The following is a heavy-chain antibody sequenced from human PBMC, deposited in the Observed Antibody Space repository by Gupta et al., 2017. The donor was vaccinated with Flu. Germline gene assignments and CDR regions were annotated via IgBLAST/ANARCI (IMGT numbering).Heavy chain of an antibody. Sequence: SGFTFSSYWMSWVRQAPGKGLEWVANIRKDGREKDDVDSVKGRLTIAREKAKNALYMQMKRLRAEDTAVDDGARRIIAADYGCQGTMVTVSS. CDR1: GFTFSSYW. J-gene: IGHJ4*02. CDR2: IRKDGREK. V-gene: IGHV3-7*01. D-gene: IGHD6-13*01. CDR3: ARRIIAADY.